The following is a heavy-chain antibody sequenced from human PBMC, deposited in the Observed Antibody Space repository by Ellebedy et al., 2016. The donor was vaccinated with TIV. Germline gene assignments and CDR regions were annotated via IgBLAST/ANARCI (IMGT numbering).Heavy chain of an antibody. Sequence: GESLKISCAASGLSFSSHPMHWVRQAPGKGLEWVALVSNGGNNRYYGDSVKGRFTISRDDSKSTLYLEMSSRRPEDTAVYYCASENTAMVTFHHWGQGTLVTVSS. V-gene: IGHV3-30*15. CDR2: VSNGGNNR. D-gene: IGHD5-18*01. CDR1: GLSFSSHP. J-gene: IGHJ4*02. CDR3: ASENTAMVTFHH.